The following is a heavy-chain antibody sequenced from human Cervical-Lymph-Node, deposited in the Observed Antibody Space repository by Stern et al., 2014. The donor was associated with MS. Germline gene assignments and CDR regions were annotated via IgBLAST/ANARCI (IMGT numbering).Heavy chain of an antibody. CDR3: ARDKRPYGSGSYYRYYYGMDV. V-gene: IGHV1-2*04. J-gene: IGHJ6*02. CDR1: GYTFTGYY. CDR2: INPNSGGT. D-gene: IGHD3-10*01. Sequence: QVQLVQSGAEVKKPGASVKVSCKASGYTFTGYYMHWVRQAPGQGLEWMGWINPNSGGTNYAQKFQGWVTMTRDTSISTAYMELSRLRSDDTAVYYCARDKRPYGSGSYYRYYYGMDVWGQGTTVTVSS.